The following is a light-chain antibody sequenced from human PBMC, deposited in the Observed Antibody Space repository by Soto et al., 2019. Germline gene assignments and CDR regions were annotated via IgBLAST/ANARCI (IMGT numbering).Light chain of an antibody. CDR1: QDIRKD. V-gene: IGKV1-17*01. J-gene: IGKJ2*01. Sequence: DIQMTQSPSSLSASVGDRVSITCRASQDIRKDLAWYQQKPGKAPKRLIYAASSLQSGVPSRFSGSGSRTEFTLTITSLQTEDFATYYCLQHNTYPYTFGQGTRLEIK. CDR2: AAS. CDR3: LQHNTYPYT.